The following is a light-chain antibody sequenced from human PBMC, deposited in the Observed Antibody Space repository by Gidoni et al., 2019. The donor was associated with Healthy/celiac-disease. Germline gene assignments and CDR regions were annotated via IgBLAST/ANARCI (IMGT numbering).Light chain of an antibody. CDR3: QQRSNWPPNT. V-gene: IGKV3-11*01. J-gene: IGKJ5*01. Sequence: EMVLTQSPATLSLSPGERATLSCRASQSVSSYLAWYHQKPGQDPRLLIYDASNRATGIPARFSGSGSGTDFTLTISSLEPEDFAVYYCQQRSNWPPNTFGQGTRLEIK. CDR1: QSVSSY. CDR2: DAS.